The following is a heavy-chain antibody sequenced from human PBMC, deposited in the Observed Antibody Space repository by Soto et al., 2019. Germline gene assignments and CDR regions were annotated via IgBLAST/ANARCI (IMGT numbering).Heavy chain of an antibody. J-gene: IGHJ3*02. D-gene: IGHD2-2*01. CDR2: VARGDSR. V-gene: IGHV3-23*01. CDR1: GFSFSTYA. CDR3: AKGILVEVPGTRAFDI. Sequence: EVHLLESGGGLVQPGGSLRLSCAASGFSFSTYAMSWVRQALGKGLEWVPTVARGDSRFYADSVRCRFTISRDNSNKALCLQMNSLRADDTALYYCAKGILVEVPGTRAFDIWGQGTMVIFSS.